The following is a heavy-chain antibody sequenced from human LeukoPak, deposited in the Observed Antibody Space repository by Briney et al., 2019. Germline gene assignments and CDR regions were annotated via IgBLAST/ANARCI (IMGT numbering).Heavy chain of an antibody. J-gene: IGHJ5*02. CDR2: IYTSGSP. CDR1: GGSISSYY. V-gene: IGHV4-4*07. D-gene: IGHD2-15*01. CDR3: AALYCSGGSCYSGWGSVWFDP. Sequence: SETLSLTCTVSGGSISSYYWSWIRQPAGKGLEWIGRIYTSGSPTYNPSLKSRVTMSLGTSKNQFSLKLSSVTAADTAVYYCAALYCSGGSCYSGWGSVWFDPWGQGTLVTVSS.